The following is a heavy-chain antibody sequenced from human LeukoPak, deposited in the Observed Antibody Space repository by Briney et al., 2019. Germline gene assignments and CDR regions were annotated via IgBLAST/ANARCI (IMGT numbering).Heavy chain of an antibody. D-gene: IGHD3-3*01. Sequence: GASVKVSCKASGYTFTGYYIHWVRQAPGQGPEWMGWINPNSGGTNYAQMFQGRVTMTRDTSISTAYMELSRLRSDDTAVYYCARDLGAYYDFGRGMDVWGQGTTVTVSS. J-gene: IGHJ6*02. CDR3: ARDLGAYYDFGRGMDV. CDR1: GYTFTGYY. V-gene: IGHV1-2*02. CDR2: INPNSGGT.